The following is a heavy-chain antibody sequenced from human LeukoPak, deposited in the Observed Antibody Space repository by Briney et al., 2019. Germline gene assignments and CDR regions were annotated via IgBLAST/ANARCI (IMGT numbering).Heavy chain of an antibody. CDR1: GLTFSYFG. Sequence: PGEPLRLSCTISGLTFSYFGMHWVRQAPGKGLEWVAVISYDGKVTHYADSVKGRFTISRDNSRNTLYLQMTSLRGEDTALYYCAKERDYRVSTSCDYWGQGIQVTVFS. D-gene: IGHD3-10*01. CDR3: AKERDYRVSTSCDY. J-gene: IGHJ4*02. V-gene: IGHV3-30*18. CDR2: ISYDGKVT.